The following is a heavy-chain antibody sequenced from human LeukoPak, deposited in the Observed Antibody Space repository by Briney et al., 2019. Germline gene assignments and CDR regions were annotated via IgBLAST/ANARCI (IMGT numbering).Heavy chain of an antibody. J-gene: IGHJ4*02. Sequence: ASVKVSCKASGYTFTSYGISWVRQAPGQGLEWMGWISAYNGNTNYAQKLQGRVSMTTDTSTSTAYMELRSLRSDDTAVYYCARAGHYDYVWGSYRNLLFDYWGQGTLVTVSS. D-gene: IGHD3-16*02. CDR1: GYTFTSYG. V-gene: IGHV1-18*01. CDR3: ARAGHYDYVWGSYRNLLFDY. CDR2: ISAYNGNT.